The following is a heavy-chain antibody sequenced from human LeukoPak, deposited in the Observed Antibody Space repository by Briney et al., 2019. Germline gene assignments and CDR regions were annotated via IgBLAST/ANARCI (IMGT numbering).Heavy chain of an antibody. D-gene: IGHD4-11*01. CDR3: ARGLDHSKTGY. Sequence: PSETLSLTCAVYSESFSGGYWSWIRQPPGKGLDWIGEISHGEGTNYNPSLKSRVTISVDTSKNQFPLKLTSVTAADTAVYYCARGLDHSKTGYWGQGTLVTVSS. CDR1: SESFSGGY. V-gene: IGHV4-34*01. J-gene: IGHJ4*02. CDR2: ISHGEGT.